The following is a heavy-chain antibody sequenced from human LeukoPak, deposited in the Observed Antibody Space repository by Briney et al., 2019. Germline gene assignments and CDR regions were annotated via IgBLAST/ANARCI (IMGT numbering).Heavy chain of an antibody. CDR1: GYTFTNYG. J-gene: IGHJ6*02. Sequence: ASVTVSFMASGYTFTNYGISWVRQAPGEGLEWMGGIIPIFGTANYAQKLQGRVTITADESTSTAYMELSSLRSEDTAVYYCARAGTGGGGYYYYGMDVWGQGTTVTVSS. V-gene: IGHV1-69*13. CDR2: IIPIFGTA. CDR3: ARAGTGGGGYYYYGMDV. D-gene: IGHD1-1*01.